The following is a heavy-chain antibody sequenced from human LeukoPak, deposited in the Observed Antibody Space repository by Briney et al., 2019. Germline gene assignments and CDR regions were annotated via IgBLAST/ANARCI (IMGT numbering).Heavy chain of an antibody. CDR2: IRSKANSYAT. Sequence: GESLKISCAASGFTFSGSAMHWVRQASGKGLEWVGRIRSKANSYATANAASVKGRFTISRHDSKNRAYLQMNSLKTEDTAVYYCTSRDCSSTSCYRDPTYYYYYMDVWGKGTTVTVSS. CDR1: GFTFSGSA. J-gene: IGHJ6*03. CDR3: TSRDCSSTSCYRDPTYYYYYMDV. D-gene: IGHD2-2*01. V-gene: IGHV3-73*01.